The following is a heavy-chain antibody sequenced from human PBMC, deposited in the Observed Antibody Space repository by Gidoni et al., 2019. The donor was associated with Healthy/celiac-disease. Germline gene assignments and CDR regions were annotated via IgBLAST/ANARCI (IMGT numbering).Heavy chain of an antibody. V-gene: IGHV1-46*01. J-gene: IGHJ4*02. CDR3: ARDHGAVAGYSDY. CDR2: INPSGGRT. Sequence: QLQLVQSGAEVTRPGASVKVSCKASGYTFTSYYMHWVRQDPGQGREWMGIINPSGGRTSYEQKFQGRVTMTRDTTTSTVYMELSSMRSEDTAVYYCARDHGAVAGYSDYWGQGTLVTVSS. CDR1: GYTFTSYY. D-gene: IGHD6-19*01.